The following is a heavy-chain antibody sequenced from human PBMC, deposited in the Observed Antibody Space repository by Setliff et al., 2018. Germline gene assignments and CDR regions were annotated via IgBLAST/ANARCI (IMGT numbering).Heavy chain of an antibody. CDR3: ARRLPYFGMDV. D-gene: IGHD2-15*01. CDR2: ISSSGRYL. J-gene: IGHJ6*02. CDR1: GFTFSSYS. Sequence: LRLSCVTSGFTFSSYSMNWVRQAPGKGLEWVSSISSSGRYLYYADSVKGRFTISRDNAKNSLHLQMTSLSAEDTAVYYCARRLPYFGMDVWGQGTTVTVSS. V-gene: IGHV3-21*06.